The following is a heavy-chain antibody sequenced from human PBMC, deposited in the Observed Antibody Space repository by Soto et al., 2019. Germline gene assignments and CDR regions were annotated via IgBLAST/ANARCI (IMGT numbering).Heavy chain of an antibody. J-gene: IGHJ6*02. D-gene: IGHD6-19*01. CDR3: ARGSGWFHYYYYGMDV. V-gene: IGHV1-3*01. CDR1: GYTFTSSA. CDR2: INAGNGNT. Sequence: ASVKVSCKASGYTFTSSAMHWVRQAPGQRLEWMGWINAGNGNTKYSQKFQGRVTITRDTSASTAYMELSSLRSEDTAVYYCARGSGWFHYYYYGMDVWGQGTTVTVSS.